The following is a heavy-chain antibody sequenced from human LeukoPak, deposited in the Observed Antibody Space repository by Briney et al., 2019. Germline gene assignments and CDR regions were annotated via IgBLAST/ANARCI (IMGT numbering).Heavy chain of an antibody. Sequence: GGSLRLSCAASGFTFSSYWMHWVRQAPGKGLVWVSRINSDGSSTSYADSVKGRFTISRDNAKNTLYLQMNSLRVEDTALYYCATRSTSDLWFFDSWGQGTLVTVSS. J-gene: IGHJ4*02. D-gene: IGHD2-2*01. V-gene: IGHV3-74*01. CDR1: GFTFSSYW. CDR3: ATRSTSDLWFFDS. CDR2: INSDGSST.